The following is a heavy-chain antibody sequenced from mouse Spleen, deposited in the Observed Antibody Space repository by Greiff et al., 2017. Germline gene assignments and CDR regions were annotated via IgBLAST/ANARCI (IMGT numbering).Heavy chain of an antibody. CDR2: INYDGSST. J-gene: IGHJ2*01. D-gene: IGHD1-1*01. Sequence: EVMLVESEGGLVQPGSSMKLSCTASGFTFSDYYMAWVRQVPEKGLEWVANINYDGSSTYYLDSLKSRFIISRDNAKNILYLQMSSLKSEDTATYYCARDSTVGGGIDYWGQGTTLTVSS. CDR3: ARDSTVGGGIDY. CDR1: GFTFSDYY. V-gene: IGHV5-16*01.